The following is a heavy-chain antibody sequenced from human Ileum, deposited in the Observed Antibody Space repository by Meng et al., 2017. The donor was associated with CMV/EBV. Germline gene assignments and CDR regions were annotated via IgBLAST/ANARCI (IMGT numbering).Heavy chain of an antibody. Sequence: QITLKESGPTLVQPTQTLTLTCTFSGCSLTTSGVGVGWIRQPPGKALEWVALIYWDDDKRYSPSLKSRLIITKDTSKNQVVLTLTNVDPVDTGTYYCAHGSTRRTQRFDPWGQGSLVTVSS. V-gene: IGHV2-5*02. J-gene: IGHJ5*02. CDR3: AHGSTRRTQRFDP. CDR1: GCSLTTSGVG. D-gene: IGHD2-2*01. CDR2: IYWDDDK.